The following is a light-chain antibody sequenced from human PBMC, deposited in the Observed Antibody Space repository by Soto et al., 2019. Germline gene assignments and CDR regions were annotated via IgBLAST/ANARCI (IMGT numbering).Light chain of an antibody. CDR1: QSISTV. CDR3: QQGHNWPFT. V-gene: IGKV3-15*01. CDR2: SAS. Sequence: EIVMTQSPATLSVSPGERATLSCRASQSISTVLAWYQQKPGQPPRLLIYSASTRATGVPARFTGSGSGSEFTLTISGLHSEDFAVYYCQQGHNWPFTFGQGTRLEI. J-gene: IGKJ2*01.